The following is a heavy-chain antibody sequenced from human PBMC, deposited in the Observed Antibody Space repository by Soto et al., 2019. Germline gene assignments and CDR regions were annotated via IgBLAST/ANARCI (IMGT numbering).Heavy chain of an antibody. CDR1: GFTFSSYA. Sequence: PGGSLRLSCAASGFTFSSYAMSWVRQAPGKGLEWVSAISGSGGSTYYADSVKGRFTISRDNSKNTLYLQMNSLRAEDTAVYYCAKDYCSGGSCYGKYYFDYWGQGTLVTVSS. CDR3: AKDYCSGGSCYGKYYFDY. V-gene: IGHV3-23*01. CDR2: ISGSGGST. J-gene: IGHJ4*02. D-gene: IGHD2-15*01.